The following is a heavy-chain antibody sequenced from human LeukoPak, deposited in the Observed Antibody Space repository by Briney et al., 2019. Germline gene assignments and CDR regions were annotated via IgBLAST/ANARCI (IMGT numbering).Heavy chain of an antibody. Sequence: PGGSLRLSCAASGFTFSSYAMSWVRQAPGKGLEWVSSISGSGGRTHYADSVRGRFTISRDNSKNTLYLQMDSLRAEDTAVYYCARYIRGYSYGWYYFDYWGQGTLVTVSS. J-gene: IGHJ4*02. CDR3: ARYIRGYSYGWYYFDY. CDR2: ISGSGGRT. CDR1: GFTFSSYA. V-gene: IGHV3-23*01. D-gene: IGHD5-18*01.